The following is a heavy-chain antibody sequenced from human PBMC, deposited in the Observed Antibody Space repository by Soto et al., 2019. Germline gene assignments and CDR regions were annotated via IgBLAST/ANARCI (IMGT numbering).Heavy chain of an antibody. Sequence: PGGSLRLSCAASVFICSCYDMSWVRQAPGKGLEWVSTILVGGSTHYEDSVKGRFTISRDGSKNTVYLQMNSLTAGDTAVYYCAKATATGGGAFDICGQGTLVTVSS. CDR2: ILVGGST. J-gene: IGHJ3*02. CDR3: AKATATGGGAFDI. D-gene: IGHD2-8*02. CDR1: VFICSCYD. V-gene: IGHV3-23*01.